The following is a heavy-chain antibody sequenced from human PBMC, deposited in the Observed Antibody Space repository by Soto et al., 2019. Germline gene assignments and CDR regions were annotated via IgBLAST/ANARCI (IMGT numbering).Heavy chain of an antibody. V-gene: IGHV4-4*07. J-gene: IGHJ6*01. Sequence: PSETLSLTCTVSGDSISPYYWSWIRHPGGKGLEWIGRVYSSGSTIYNPSLESRVAMSVDTSNNQFSLKLTSVTAADTAGYYCARCYRQCSKSSWYYDPMDFRGQGTTVT. CDR1: GDSISPYY. CDR3: ARCYRQCSKSSWYYDPMDF. CDR2: VYSSGST. D-gene: IGHD6-13*01.